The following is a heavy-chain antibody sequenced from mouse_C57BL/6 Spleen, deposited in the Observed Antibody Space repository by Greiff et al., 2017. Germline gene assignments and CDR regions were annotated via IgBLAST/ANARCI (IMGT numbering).Heavy chain of an antibody. V-gene: IGHV1-64*01. CDR2: IHPNSGST. J-gene: IGHJ4*01. D-gene: IGHD2-5*01. Sequence: QVQLQQPGAELVKPGASVKLSCKASGYTFTSYWTHWVKQRPGQGLEWIGMIHPNSGSTNYNEKFKSKATLTVDKSSSTAYMQLSSLTSEDSAVYDYARGSDYSNYAAMDYWGQGTSVTVSA. CDR3: ARGSDYSNYAAMDY. CDR1: GYTFTSYW.